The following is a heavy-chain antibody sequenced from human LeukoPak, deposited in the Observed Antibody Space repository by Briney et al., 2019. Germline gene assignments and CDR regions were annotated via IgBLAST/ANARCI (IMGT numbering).Heavy chain of an antibody. D-gene: IGHD1-26*01. J-gene: IGHJ4*02. Sequence: ASVTVSCTASGGTFSSYTISWVRQAPGQGLEWMGRIIPILGIANYAQKFQGRVTITADKSTSTAYMELSSLRSEDTAVYYCARALGTGPFDYWGQGTLVTVSS. V-gene: IGHV1-69*02. CDR2: IIPILGIA. CDR3: ARALGTGPFDY. CDR1: GGTFSSYT.